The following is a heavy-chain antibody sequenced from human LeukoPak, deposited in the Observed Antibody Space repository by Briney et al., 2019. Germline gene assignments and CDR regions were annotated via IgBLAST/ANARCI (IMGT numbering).Heavy chain of an antibody. D-gene: IGHD3-22*01. V-gene: IGHV3-23*01. J-gene: IGHJ4*02. CDR3: AKDGLYYDGSEHVYYFDS. CDR1: GFTFSRSA. Sequence: GGSLRLSCAASGFTFSRSAMTWVRQGPGTGLEFVASIIYSGGATYYADAVKGRFTISRDNSKNTLYLQMNSLRAEDTALYYCAKDGLYYDGSEHVYYFDSWGQGTLVTVSS. CDR2: IIYSGGAT.